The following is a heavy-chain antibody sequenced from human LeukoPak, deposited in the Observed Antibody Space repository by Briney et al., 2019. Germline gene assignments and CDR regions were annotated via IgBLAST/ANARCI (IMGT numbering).Heavy chain of an antibody. D-gene: IGHD6-19*01. CDR3: ATALYSTGWGD. CDR1: GYSFNSYW. Sequence: GESLKISCKASGYSFNSYWIGWVRQMPGKGLEWMGIIYPGDSDTRYSPSSQGQVTISADKSIRTAYLQWSSLRASDTAMYYCATALYSTGWGDWGQGTLVTVSS. CDR2: IYPGDSDT. J-gene: IGHJ4*02. V-gene: IGHV5-51*01.